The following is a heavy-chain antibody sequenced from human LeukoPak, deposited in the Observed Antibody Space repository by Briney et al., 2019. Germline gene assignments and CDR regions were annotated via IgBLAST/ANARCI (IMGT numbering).Heavy chain of an antibody. V-gene: IGHV3-72*01. CDR2: AKNKANRYTT. D-gene: IGHD3-9*01. CDR3: ARGSSGVTISSYGMDV. Sequence: PGGSLRLSCAASGGSFSDRYMDWVRLPPPKGLGRVGRAKNKANRYTTQYAATAKGRLSISRADSKSSLYLQMNRLKTEDPAVYYCARGSSGVTISSYGMDVWGKGTTVTVSS. J-gene: IGHJ6*04. CDR1: GGSFSDRY.